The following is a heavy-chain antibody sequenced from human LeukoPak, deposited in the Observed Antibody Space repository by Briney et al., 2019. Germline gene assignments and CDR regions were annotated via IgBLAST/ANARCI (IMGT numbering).Heavy chain of an antibody. Sequence: ASVXVSCKASGYTFNNYDINWVRQAPGQGLEWMGWMNPNSGNTGYAQKFQGRVTITTDESTSTAYMELSSLRSEDTAVYYCAVVEADIVVVVAATGNAFDIWGQGTMVTVSS. D-gene: IGHD2-15*01. CDR1: GYTFNNYD. J-gene: IGHJ3*02. CDR2: MNPNSGNT. V-gene: IGHV1-8*03. CDR3: AVVEADIVVVVAATGNAFDI.